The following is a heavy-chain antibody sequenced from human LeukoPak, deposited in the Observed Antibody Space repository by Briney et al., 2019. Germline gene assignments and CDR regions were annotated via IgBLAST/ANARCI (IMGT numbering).Heavy chain of an antibody. Sequence: GGSLRLSCGASGFTFSNYDVNWVRQAPGKGLEWVSYISSSGYTIYYADSVKGRFTISRDNARNSLFLQMNTLGAEDTAVYLCARDFDFWSGGGGLDVWGQGTTVSVSS. V-gene: IGHV3-48*03. J-gene: IGHJ6*02. CDR2: ISSSGYTI. CDR1: GFTFSNYD. CDR3: ARDFDFWSGGGGLDV. D-gene: IGHD3-3*01.